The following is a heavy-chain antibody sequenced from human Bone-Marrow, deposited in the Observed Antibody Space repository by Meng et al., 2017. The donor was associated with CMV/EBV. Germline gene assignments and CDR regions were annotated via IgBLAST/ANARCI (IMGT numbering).Heavy chain of an antibody. D-gene: IGHD2-2*01. CDR2: IIPILGIA. Sequence: SVKVSCKASGGTFSSYAISWVRQAPGQGLEWMGGIIPILGIANYAQKFQGRVTITADKSTSTAYMELSSLRSEDTAVYYCARDMGSLGYCSSTSCYWSPGNFDYWGQGTLVTVSS. CDR1: GGTFSSYA. J-gene: IGHJ4*02. CDR3: ARDMGSLGYCSSTSCYWSPGNFDY. V-gene: IGHV1-69*10.